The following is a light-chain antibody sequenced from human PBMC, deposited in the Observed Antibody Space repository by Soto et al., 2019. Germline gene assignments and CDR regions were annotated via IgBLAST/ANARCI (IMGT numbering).Light chain of an antibody. CDR3: QQRSNWPPIT. V-gene: IGKV3-11*01. CDR2: DAS. J-gene: IGKJ5*01. Sequence: IVLTQSPATLSLSPGERATLSCRASQSVNSYLAWYQQKPGQAPRLLIYDASIRATGIPARFSGSGSGTDFTLTITSLAPDDFAVYYCQQRSNWPPITFGQGTRLEIK. CDR1: QSVNSY.